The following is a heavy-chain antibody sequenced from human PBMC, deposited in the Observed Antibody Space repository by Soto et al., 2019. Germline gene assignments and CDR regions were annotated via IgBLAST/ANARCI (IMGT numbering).Heavy chain of an antibody. CDR1: GFTFSDHY. V-gene: IGHV3-72*01. CDR2: SRDKANSYTT. J-gene: IGHJ4*02. D-gene: IGHD6-13*01. Sequence: EVQLVESGGGLVQPGGSLRLSCAASGFTFSDHYIDWVRQAPGKGLEWVGRSRDKANSYTTEYAASVKGRFTISRDDSKNSLYLQMNSLKTEDTAVYYCAKVASSPQTRDFDSWGQGTLVTVSS. CDR3: AKVASSPQTRDFDS.